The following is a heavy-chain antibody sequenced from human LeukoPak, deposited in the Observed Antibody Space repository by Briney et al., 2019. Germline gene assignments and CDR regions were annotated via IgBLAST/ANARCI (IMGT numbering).Heavy chain of an antibody. CDR1: GFSFGGYV. D-gene: IGHD3-16*01. Sequence: PGGSLRLSCAASGFSFGGYVMHWVRQTPGKGLDWVSFVRYDGSKTYYGDSVKGRFTISRDNSNNTVYLQMNRLRPDDTAVYYCVRDGIGGSTTLDSWVQGTLVTVSS. CDR2: VRYDGSKT. J-gene: IGHJ5*01. V-gene: IGHV3-30*02. CDR3: VRDGIGGSTTLDS.